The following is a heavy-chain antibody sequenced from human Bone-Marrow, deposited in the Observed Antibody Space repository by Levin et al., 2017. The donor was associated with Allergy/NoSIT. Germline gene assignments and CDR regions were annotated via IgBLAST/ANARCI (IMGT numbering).Heavy chain of an antibody. Sequence: PGGSLRLSCVASGFSFSSHWMGWVRQAPGKGLQWVANIKQGGSETYYVDSVKGRFIISRDDAGRSLFLQMNSLRAEDTAVYHCARGYYGDYDWGQGTLVTVSS. D-gene: IGHD4-17*01. CDR2: IKQGGSET. J-gene: IGHJ4*02. CDR1: GFSFSSHW. V-gene: IGHV3-7*01. CDR3: ARGYYGDYD.